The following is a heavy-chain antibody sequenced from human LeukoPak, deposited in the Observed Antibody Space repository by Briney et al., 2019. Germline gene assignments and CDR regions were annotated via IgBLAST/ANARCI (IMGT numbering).Heavy chain of an antibody. CDR2: IIPIFGTA. D-gene: IGHD2-15*01. J-gene: IGHJ4*02. Sequence: SVKVSCKASGYTFTSYGISWVRQAPGQGLEWMGGIIPIFGTANYAQKFQGRVTITADESTSTAYMELSSLRSEDTAVYYCVLECSGGSCYSYFDYWGQGTLVTVSS. V-gene: IGHV1-69*13. CDR3: VLECSGGSCYSYFDY. CDR1: GYTFTSYG.